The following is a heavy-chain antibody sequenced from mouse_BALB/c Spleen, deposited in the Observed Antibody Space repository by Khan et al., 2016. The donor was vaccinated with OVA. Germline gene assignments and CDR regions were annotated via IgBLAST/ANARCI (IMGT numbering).Heavy chain of an antibody. CDR3: AASDYRNYYGY. Sequence: VQLMQSGAELGRLGSSVKLSCKTSGFTFTSYGIKWVKQRPGQGLEWIGYIYPGNGYTVYNEKFQGKATLTSDTSSSTAYMQLRSLTSEVSAIYFCAASDYRNYYGYWGKGTTLTVAS. CDR1: GFTFTSYG. V-gene: IGHV1S134*01. D-gene: IGHD2-14*01. J-gene: IGHJ2*01. CDR2: IYPGNGYT.